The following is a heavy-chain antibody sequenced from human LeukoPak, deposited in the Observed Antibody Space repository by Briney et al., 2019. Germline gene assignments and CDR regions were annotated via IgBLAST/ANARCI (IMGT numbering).Heavy chain of an antibody. CDR1: GFTFSSYA. CDR3: VVQGWVFRAPTQYYFDY. J-gene: IGHJ4*02. D-gene: IGHD1-1*01. V-gene: IGHV3-64D*06. Sequence: GGSLRLSCSATGFTFSSYAMHWVRQAPGKGLEYVSAISSNGGSRYYADSVKGRFTISRDNSKNTLYLQMSSLRAEDTAVYYCVVQGWVFRAPTQYYFDYWGQGTLVTVSS. CDR2: ISSNGGSR.